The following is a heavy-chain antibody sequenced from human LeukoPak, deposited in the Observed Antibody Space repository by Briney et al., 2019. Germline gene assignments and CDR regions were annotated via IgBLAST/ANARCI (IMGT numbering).Heavy chain of an antibody. Sequence: GGSLRLSCAASGFTVSSNYMSWVRQAPGKGLEWVSVIYSGGSTYYADSVKGRFTISRDNSKNTLYFQMSSLRAEDTAVYYCARASGSSPGYFDYWGQGALVTVSS. D-gene: IGHD1-26*01. CDR1: GFTVSSNY. J-gene: IGHJ4*02. V-gene: IGHV3-53*01. CDR3: ARASGSSPGYFDY. CDR2: IYSGGST.